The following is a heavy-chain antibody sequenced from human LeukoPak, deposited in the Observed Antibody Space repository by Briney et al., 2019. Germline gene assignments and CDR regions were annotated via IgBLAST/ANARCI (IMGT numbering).Heavy chain of an antibody. CDR3: AREGGLNNWYYYMDV. J-gene: IGHJ6*03. V-gene: IGHV3-21*01. Sequence: PGGSLRLSCAVSEFSISTYTMSWVRQAPGRGLEWVSSISYSSTYIYYADSVKGRFTISRDNAKNSGYLLMNSLRAEDTAVYYCAREGGLNNWYYYMDVWGKGATVTVPS. CDR2: ISYSSTYI. CDR1: EFSISTYT. D-gene: IGHD1-20*01.